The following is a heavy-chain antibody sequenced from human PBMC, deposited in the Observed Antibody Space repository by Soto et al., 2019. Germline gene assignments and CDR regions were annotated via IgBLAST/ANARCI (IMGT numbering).Heavy chain of an antibody. Sequence: GGSLRLSCAASGFTFINYTMSWVRQAPGKGLEWVSSISGAGGSTYYADSVKGRFTNSRDNSKNTLYLQVNSLRADDTAVYYCAKGSGYDYTYYYHCYMAVRGKGTTVTVSS. CDR2: ISGAGGST. V-gene: IGHV3-23*01. D-gene: IGHD5-12*01. J-gene: IGHJ6*03. CDR3: AKGSGYDYTYYYHCYMAV. CDR1: GFTFINYT.